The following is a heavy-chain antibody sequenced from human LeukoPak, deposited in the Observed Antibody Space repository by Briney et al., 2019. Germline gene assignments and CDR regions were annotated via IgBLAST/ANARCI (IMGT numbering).Heavy chain of an antibody. Sequence: SETLSLTCAVSGYTISSGYYWGWIRQPPGKGLEWIGSIYHSGSTYYNPSLKSRVTISVDTSKNQFSLKLRAVTSADTAVYYCARHGLWFGELFDYWGQGTLVTVSS. D-gene: IGHD3-10*01. CDR3: ARHGLWFGELFDY. CDR1: GYTISSGYY. V-gene: IGHV4-38-2*01. CDR2: IYHSGST. J-gene: IGHJ4*02.